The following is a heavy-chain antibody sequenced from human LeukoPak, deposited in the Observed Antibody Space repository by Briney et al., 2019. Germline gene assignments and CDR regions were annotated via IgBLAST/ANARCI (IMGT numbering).Heavy chain of an antibody. V-gene: IGHV3-48*04. CDR2: ISSSGSTI. CDR3: ARASAYPPYYYDSSGFAYGLDV. Sequence: GGSLRLSCAASGFTFTNYAVTWVRQAPGKGLEWVSYISSSGSTIYYADSVKGRFTISRDNAKNSLYLQMNSLRADDTAVYYCARASAYPPYYYDSSGFAYGLDVWGQGTTVTVSS. D-gene: IGHD3-22*01. CDR1: GFTFTNYA. J-gene: IGHJ6*02.